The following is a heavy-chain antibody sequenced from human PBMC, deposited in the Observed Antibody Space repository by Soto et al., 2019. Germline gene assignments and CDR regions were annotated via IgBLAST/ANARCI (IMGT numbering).Heavy chain of an antibody. CDR1: GFTFSPYS. CDR2: ISSRSGTI. Sequence: HPGGSLRLSCAASGFTFSPYSMNWVRQAPGKGLEWIAYISSRSGTIFYADSVKGRFTISRDDAKNALYLQMSSLRDEDTAVYYCAGGVRAVTDSFDYWGQGTLVTV. J-gene: IGHJ4*02. D-gene: IGHD5-18*01. CDR3: AGGVRAVTDSFDY. V-gene: IGHV3-48*02.